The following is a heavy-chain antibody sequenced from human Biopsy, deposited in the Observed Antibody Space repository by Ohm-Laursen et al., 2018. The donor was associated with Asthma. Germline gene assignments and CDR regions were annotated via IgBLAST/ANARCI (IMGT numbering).Heavy chain of an antibody. D-gene: IGHD1-26*01. CDR3: PKDVFPGWEVRRGPDY. CDR1: GFTFSNYG. CDR2: ISFDGSNK. V-gene: IGHV3-30*18. Sequence: SLRLSCSASGFTFSNYGMHWVRQAPGKGLDWVAVISFDGSNKNYTDSVKGRFTISRDNSRNTLHLQMNSLRAEDTAVYYCPKDVFPGWEVRRGPDYWGQGTLVTVSA. J-gene: IGHJ4*02.